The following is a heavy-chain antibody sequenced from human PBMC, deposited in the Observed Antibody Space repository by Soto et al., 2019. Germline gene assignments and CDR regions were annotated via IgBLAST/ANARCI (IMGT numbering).Heavy chain of an antibody. CDR2: ISYDGSNK. CDR3: AMTYYYDSSGYYYLSIAPDY. CDR1: GFTFSSYA. D-gene: IGHD3-22*01. V-gene: IGHV3-30-3*01. Sequence: QVQLVESGGGVVQPGRSLRLSCAASGFTFSSYAMHWVRQAPGKGLEWVAVISYDGSNKYYADSVKGRFTISRDNSKNTLYLQMNSLRAEDTAVYYCAMTYYYDSSGYYYLSIAPDYWCQGTLVTVSS. J-gene: IGHJ4*02.